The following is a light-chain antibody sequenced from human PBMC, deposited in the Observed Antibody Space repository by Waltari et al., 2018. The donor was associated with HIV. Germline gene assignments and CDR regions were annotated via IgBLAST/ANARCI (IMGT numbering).Light chain of an antibody. J-gene: IGLJ2*01. V-gene: IGLV3-1*01. CDR1: KLGNNY. CDR2: EDN. CDR3: QAWDSSSVI. Sequence: SYDLTQPPSVSVSPGQTASITCSGDKLGNNYVCWYHQKPGQSPVLVIYEDNKRPSGILERFSGSNSGNTATLTISGTQSMDEGDYFCQAWDSSSVIFGGGTKLIVL.